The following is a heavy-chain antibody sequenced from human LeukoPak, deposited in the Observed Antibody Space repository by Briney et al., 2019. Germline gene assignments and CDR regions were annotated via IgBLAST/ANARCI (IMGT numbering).Heavy chain of an antibody. CDR2: ISGSGGST. V-gene: IGHV3-23*01. CDR1: GFTFSSYA. J-gene: IGHJ5*02. Sequence: PGGALRLSCAASGFTFSSYAMSWVRQAPGKGLEWVSAISGSGGSTYYADSVKGRFTISRDNSKNTLYLQMNSLRAEDTAVYYCAKDSIVVVPAARFDRWGQGTLVTVSS. CDR3: AKDSIVVVPAARFDR. D-gene: IGHD2-2*01.